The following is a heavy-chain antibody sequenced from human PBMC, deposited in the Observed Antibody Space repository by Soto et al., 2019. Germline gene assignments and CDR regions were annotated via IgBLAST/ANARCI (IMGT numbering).Heavy chain of an antibody. CDR2: ILSDGNNK. Sequence: QVQLVESGGGVVQPGRSLRLSCAASGFTFSSYGMHWVRQAPGKGLEWVAVILSDGNNKFYADSVKGRFTISRDNSKNTLYLQMDSLRVEDTAVYYCAKGRGNYWAIDSWGQGTLVIVSS. CDR3: AKGRGNYWAIDS. CDR1: GFTFSSYG. J-gene: IGHJ4*02. V-gene: IGHV3-30*18. D-gene: IGHD1-7*01.